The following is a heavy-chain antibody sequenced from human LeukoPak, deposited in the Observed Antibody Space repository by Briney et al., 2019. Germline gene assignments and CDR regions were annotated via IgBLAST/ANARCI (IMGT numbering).Heavy chain of an antibody. Sequence: SETLSLTCAVYGGSFSGYYWSWIRQPPGKGLEWIGEINHSGSTNYNPSLKSRVTISVDTSKNQFSLKLSSVTAADTAVYYCARTTSTDAFDIWGQGTMVTVSS. J-gene: IGHJ3*02. D-gene: IGHD1-14*01. CDR2: INHSGST. CDR3: ARTTSTDAFDI. CDR1: GGSFSGYY. V-gene: IGHV4-34*01.